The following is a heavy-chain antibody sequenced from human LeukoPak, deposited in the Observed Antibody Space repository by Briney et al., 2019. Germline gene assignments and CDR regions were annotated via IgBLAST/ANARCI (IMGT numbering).Heavy chain of an antibody. CDR2: IYSGGST. D-gene: IGHD3-9*01. Sequence: GGSLRLSCAASGFTFSSNYMSWVRQATGKGLEWVSVIYSGGSTYYADSVKGRFTISRDDSKNTLYLQMNSLRAEDTAVYYCARDRDILTGYYFDYWGQGALVTVSS. V-gene: IGHV3-66*01. CDR3: ARDRDILTGYYFDY. CDR1: GFTFSSNY. J-gene: IGHJ4*02.